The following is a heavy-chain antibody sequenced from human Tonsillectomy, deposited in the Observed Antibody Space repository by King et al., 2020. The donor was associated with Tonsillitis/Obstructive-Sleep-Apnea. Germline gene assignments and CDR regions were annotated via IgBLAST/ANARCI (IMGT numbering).Heavy chain of an antibody. CDR3: ARPSGGNPAAFDI. CDR2: ISVYNGNT. Sequence: VQLVESGAEVKKPGASVKVSCKASGYTFPSYDIYWVRQAPGQGLEWMGWISVYNGNTKYAQNLQGRVTMTTDTSTSTVYMELRSLRSDDTAVYYCARPSGGNPAAFDIWGQGKMVTVSS. CDR1: GYTFPSYD. V-gene: IGHV1-18*01. J-gene: IGHJ3*02. D-gene: IGHD4-23*01.